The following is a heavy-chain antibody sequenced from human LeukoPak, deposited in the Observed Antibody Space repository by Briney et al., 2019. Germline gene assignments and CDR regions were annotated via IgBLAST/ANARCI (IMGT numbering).Heavy chain of an antibody. J-gene: IGHJ6*03. CDR2: ISWDGLTTT. V-gene: IGHV3-43D*04. Sequence: QPGGSLTLSCAAAGFTFKDHLMHWVRQPPGKSPEWVSLISWDGLTTTYYADSVKGRFTISRDNSKNTLYLQMNSLRVGDTALYYCAKDKGSSSAYYMDVWGKGTTVTVSS. D-gene: IGHD6-13*01. CDR3: AKDKGSSSAYYMDV. CDR1: GFTFKDHL.